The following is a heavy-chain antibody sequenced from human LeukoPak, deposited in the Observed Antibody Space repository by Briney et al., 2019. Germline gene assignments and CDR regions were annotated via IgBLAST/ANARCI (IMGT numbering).Heavy chain of an antibody. Sequence: SETLSLTCTVSGGSISSSSYYWGWIRHPPGKGLEWIGRIYYSGGTYYNPSLESRVTISVATSTNQFSLKLSSVTAADTAVYYCARLGEYSSGWYTYWYFDLWGRGTLVTVSS. CDR2: IYYSGGT. J-gene: IGHJ2*01. CDR3: ARLGEYSSGWYTYWYFDL. D-gene: IGHD6-19*01. V-gene: IGHV4-39*01. CDR1: GGSISSSSYY.